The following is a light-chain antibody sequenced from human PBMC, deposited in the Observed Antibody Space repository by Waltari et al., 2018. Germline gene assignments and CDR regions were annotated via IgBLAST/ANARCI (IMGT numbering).Light chain of an antibody. CDR2: DAS. CDR3: QQYDNPQFT. V-gene: IGKV1-33*01. J-gene: IGKJ3*01. Sequence: DIQMTQSPSSLSASVGDRVTITCQASQDISKYLNWYQQKPGKAPKLLIYDASTLEVGVPSRFSGSGSGTDFTFSISSLHPEDFATYFCQQYDNPQFTFGPGTKVDIK. CDR1: QDISKY.